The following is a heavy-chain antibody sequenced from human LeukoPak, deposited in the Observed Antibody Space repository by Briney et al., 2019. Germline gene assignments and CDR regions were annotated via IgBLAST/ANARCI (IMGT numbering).Heavy chain of an antibody. V-gene: IGHV1-8*03. D-gene: IGHD2-2*01. CDR2: MNPNSGNT. CDR1: GYTFTSYD. CDR3: ARGPRARPAAILGEYYYYYMDV. Sequence: ASVKVSCKASGYTFTSYDINWVRQATGQGLEWMGWMNPNSGNTGYAQKFQGRVTITRNTSISTAYMELSSLRSEDTAVYYCARGPRARPAAILGEYYYYYMDVWGKGTTVTVSS. J-gene: IGHJ6*03.